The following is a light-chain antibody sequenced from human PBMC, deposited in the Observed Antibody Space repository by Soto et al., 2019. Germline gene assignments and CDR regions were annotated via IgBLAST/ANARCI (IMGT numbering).Light chain of an antibody. CDR3: QSYDSSLSNRV. CDR1: SSNIGSGYD. Sequence: QAVVTQPPSVSGAPGQRVTISCTGSSSNIGSGYDVHWYQQLPGTAPKLLIYDNSNRPSGVPDRFSGSKSGTSASLAITGLQAEDEADYYCQSYDSSLSNRVFGGGTKVTVL. CDR2: DNS. V-gene: IGLV1-40*01. J-gene: IGLJ3*02.